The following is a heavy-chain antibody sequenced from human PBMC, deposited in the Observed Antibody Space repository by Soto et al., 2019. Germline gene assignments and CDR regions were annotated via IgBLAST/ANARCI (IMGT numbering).Heavy chain of an antibody. D-gene: IGHD3-9*01. CDR2: VYYSGTT. CDR3: ARGRLVMSLIYYYGMDV. Sequence: SETLSLTCSVSGGSVSDKTYYWSWIRQPPGKRLEWIGYVYYSGTTNYNPSLKSRVTISVDLSKNRFSLRLSSVTTADTALYYCARGRLVMSLIYYYGMDVWGQGTTVTVSS. CDR1: GGSVSDKTYY. J-gene: IGHJ6*02. V-gene: IGHV4-61*01.